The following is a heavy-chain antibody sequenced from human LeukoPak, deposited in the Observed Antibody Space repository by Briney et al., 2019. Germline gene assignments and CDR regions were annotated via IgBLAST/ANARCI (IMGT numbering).Heavy chain of an antibody. CDR3: AKDRKVVRYSQVLYGMDV. CDR2: ISYDGSNK. V-gene: IGHV3-30*18. CDR1: GFTFSSYG. J-gene: IGHJ6*02. Sequence: GRSLRLSCAASGFTFSSYGMHWVRQAPGKGLEWVAVISYDGSNKYYADSVKGRFTISRDNSKNTLYLQMNSLRAEDTAVYYCAKDRKVVRYSQVLYGMDVWGQGTTVTVSS. D-gene: IGHD3-9*01.